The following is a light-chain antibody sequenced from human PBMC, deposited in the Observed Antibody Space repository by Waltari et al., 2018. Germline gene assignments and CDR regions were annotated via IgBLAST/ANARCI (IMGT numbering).Light chain of an antibody. CDR2: KND. CDR1: SSNLGTPY. CDR3: ASWDGSLSGRV. J-gene: IGLJ3*02. V-gene: IGLV1-47*01. Sequence: QSVLTQPPSASGTPGPRVLISCSESSSNLGTPYVYWYQQIPGTAPKLLIYKNDQRPSGVPDRFSGSKSGTSASLAISGLRSEDEADYFCASWDGSLSGRVFGGGTKLTVL.